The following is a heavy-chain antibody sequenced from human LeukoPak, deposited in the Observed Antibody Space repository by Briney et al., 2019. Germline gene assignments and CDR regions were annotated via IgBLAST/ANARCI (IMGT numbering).Heavy chain of an antibody. Sequence: GGSLRLSCAASGFTFTDHFMDWVRQAPGKGLEWVGHSRNKDNSFSTEYAASVKGRFMISRDGSKNSLYLQMDSLKTEDTAVYYCARSSYSSSSSVWGQGTMVTVSS. CDR1: GFTFTDHF. V-gene: IGHV3-72*01. J-gene: IGHJ3*01. D-gene: IGHD6-6*01. CDR2: SRNKDNSFST. CDR3: ARSSYSSSSSV.